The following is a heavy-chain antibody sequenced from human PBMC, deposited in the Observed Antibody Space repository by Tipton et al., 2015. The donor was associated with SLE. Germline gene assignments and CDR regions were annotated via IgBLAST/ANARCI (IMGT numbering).Heavy chain of an antibody. CDR1: GGSISSGSYY. CDR2: IYTSGST. CDR3: ARDADYSKVLDY. J-gene: IGHJ4*02. D-gene: IGHD4-11*01. V-gene: IGHV4-61*02. Sequence: TLSLTCTVSGGSISSGSYYWSWIRQPAGKGLEWIGRIYTSGSTNYTPSLKSRLTISVDTSKNRFSLKLSSGTAADTAVYYCARDADYSKVLDYWGQGTLVTVSS.